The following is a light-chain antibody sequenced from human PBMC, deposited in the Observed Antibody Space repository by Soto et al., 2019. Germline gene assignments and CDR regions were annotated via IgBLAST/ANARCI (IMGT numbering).Light chain of an antibody. CDR1: SSVVGGYNY. V-gene: IGLV2-14*03. Sequence: QSALTQPASVSGSPGQSITISCTGTSSVVGGYNYVSWYQQHPGKAPKLMIYDVSNRPSGVSNRFSGSKSGNTASLTISGLQTEDEADYYCSSYTRSNTGVFGGGTKVTVL. CDR2: DVS. J-gene: IGLJ3*02. CDR3: SSYTRSNTGV.